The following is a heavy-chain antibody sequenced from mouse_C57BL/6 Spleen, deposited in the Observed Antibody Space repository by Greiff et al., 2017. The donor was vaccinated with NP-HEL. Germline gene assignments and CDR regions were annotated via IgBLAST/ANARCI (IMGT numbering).Heavy chain of an antibody. J-gene: IGHJ1*03. CDR3: AREGGSNYVYFDV. CDR2: ISDGGSYT. V-gene: IGHV5-4*01. CDR1: GFTFSSYA. D-gene: IGHD2-5*01. Sequence: EVKLVESGGGLVKPGGSLKLSCAASGFTFSSYAMSWVRQTPEKRLEWVATISDGGSYTYYPDNVKGRFTISRDNAKNNLYLQMSHLKSEDTAMYYCAREGGSNYVYFDVWGTGTTVTVSS.